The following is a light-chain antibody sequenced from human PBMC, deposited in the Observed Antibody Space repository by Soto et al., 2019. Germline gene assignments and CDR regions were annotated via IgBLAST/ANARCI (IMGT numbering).Light chain of an antibody. CDR1: QSVLYSSNNKNY. J-gene: IGKJ1*01. CDR3: QQYYRPWT. V-gene: IGKV4-1*01. CDR2: WAS. Sequence: DIVMTQSPDSLAVSLGERATINCKSSQSVLYSSNNKNYLAWYQQKPGQPPKLLIYWASTRESGVPDRFSGSGSGTDFTLPISSPQAEDVAVYYCQQYYRPWTFGQGTKVEIK.